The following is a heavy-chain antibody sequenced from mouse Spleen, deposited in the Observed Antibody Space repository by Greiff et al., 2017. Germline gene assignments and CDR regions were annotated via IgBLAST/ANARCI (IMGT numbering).Heavy chain of an antibody. CDR3: ARAYRYEAWFAY. J-gene: IGHJ3*01. D-gene: IGHD2-14*01. V-gene: IGHV2-2*01. CDR1: GFSLTSYG. CDR2: IWSGGST. Sequence: VQLQQSGPGLVQPSQSLSITCTVSGFSLTSYGVHWVRQSPGKGLEWLGVIWSGGSTDYNAALISRLSISKDNSKSQVFFKMNSLQADDTAIYYCARAYRYEAWFAYWGQGTLVTVSA.